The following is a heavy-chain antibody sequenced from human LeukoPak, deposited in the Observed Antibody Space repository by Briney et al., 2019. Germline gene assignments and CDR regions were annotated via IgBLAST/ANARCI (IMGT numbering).Heavy chain of an antibody. V-gene: IGHV1-2*02. CDR3: ARGGVVVAATNDY. CDR1: GYTFTSYY. J-gene: IGHJ4*02. Sequence: ASVKVSCKASGYTFTSYYMHWVRQAPGQGLEWRGWINPNSGGTNCAQKFQGRVTMTRDTAISTAYMELRRLRSDDTAVYYSARGGVVVAATNDYWGQRTLVTASS. CDR2: INPNSGGT. D-gene: IGHD2-15*01.